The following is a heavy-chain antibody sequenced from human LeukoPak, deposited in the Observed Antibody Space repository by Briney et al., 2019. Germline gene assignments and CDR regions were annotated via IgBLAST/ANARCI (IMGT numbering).Heavy chain of an antibody. J-gene: IGHJ4*02. CDR1: GFTFSSYS. D-gene: IGHD1-20*01. V-gene: IGHV3-21*04. CDR3: TTTVTTYNWNPNGDY. Sequence: GGSLRLSCAASGFTFSSYSMNWVRQAPGKGLEWVSSISSSSSYIYYADSVKGRFTISRDNAKNSLYLQMNSLRAEDTAVYYCTTTVTTYNWNPNGDYWGQGTLVTVSS. CDR2: ISSSSSYI.